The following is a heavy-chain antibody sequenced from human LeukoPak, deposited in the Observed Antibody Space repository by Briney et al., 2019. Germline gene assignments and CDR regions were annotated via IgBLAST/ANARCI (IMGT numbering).Heavy chain of an antibody. D-gene: IGHD3-10*01. CDR2: MNPNSGNT. V-gene: IGHV1-8*03. CDR1: GYTFTSYD. Sequence: ASVKVSCKASGYTFTSYDINWVRQATGQGLEWMGWMNPNSGNTGYAQKFQGRVTITRNTSISTAYMELSSLRSEDTAVYYCERGDYYDSGIYPAFDWGQGTLVTVSS. CDR3: ERGDYYDSGIYPAFD. J-gene: IGHJ4*02.